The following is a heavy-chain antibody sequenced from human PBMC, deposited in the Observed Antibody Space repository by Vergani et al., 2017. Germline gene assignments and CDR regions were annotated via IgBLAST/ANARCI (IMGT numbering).Heavy chain of an antibody. CDR2: VFTFGST. D-gene: IGHD3-16*01. J-gene: IGHJ4*02. Sequence: QLQLQESGPGLVKPSETLSLTCTVSGGSITYGAFYWSWIRQPAGKGLEWIGRVFTFGSTNYNPSLKSRVTISVDTSKNQFSLRLSSVTAADTAVYYCARAPANLYSKFDYWGQGTLVTVSS. CDR1: GGSITYGAFY. CDR3: ARAPANLYSKFDY. V-gene: IGHV4-61*02.